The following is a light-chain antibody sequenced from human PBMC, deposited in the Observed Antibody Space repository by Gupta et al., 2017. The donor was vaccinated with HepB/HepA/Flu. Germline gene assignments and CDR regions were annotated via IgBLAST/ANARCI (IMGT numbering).Light chain of an antibody. Sequence: DIQLTQSPSTLSASVGDRVTITCRASQNINIWLAWYQQKPGKAPKLLLHKASTLLTGVPSRCSGSGSGTEFTLTIGSLQPDDSATYYCQQYNGDPTCGQGTKVEV. CDR1: QNINIW. CDR3: QQYNGDPT. CDR2: KAS. J-gene: IGKJ1*01. V-gene: IGKV1-5*03.